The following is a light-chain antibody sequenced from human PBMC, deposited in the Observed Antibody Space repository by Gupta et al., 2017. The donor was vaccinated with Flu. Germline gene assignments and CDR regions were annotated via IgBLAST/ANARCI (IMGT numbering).Light chain of an antibody. CDR2: LGA. Sequence: ATPAQSASSSCRSSQSLRTSKRKSSLECYLQKPVQIAQVLMYLGANRVAGVPARLSGSGSGTDFTLKISRVEAEDVGVYDCMQALKTPYTFGQGTKLEIK. V-gene: IGKV2-28*01. J-gene: IGKJ2*01. CDR3: MQALKTPYT. CDR1: QSLRTSKRKSS.